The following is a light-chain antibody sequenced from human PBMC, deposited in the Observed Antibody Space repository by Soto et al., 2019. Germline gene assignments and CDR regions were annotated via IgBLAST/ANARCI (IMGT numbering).Light chain of an antibody. CDR3: CSYAGSSTHV. J-gene: IGLJ1*01. Sequence: QSVLTQPGSMSGSPGQTITFSCTGTSSDVGSSNLVSWYQQHPGKAPKLLIYEVSKRPSGVSNRFSGSKSGNTASLTISGLQAEDEADYYCCSYAGSSTHVFGTGTKLTVL. CDR2: EVS. CDR1: SSDVGSSNL. V-gene: IGLV2-23*02.